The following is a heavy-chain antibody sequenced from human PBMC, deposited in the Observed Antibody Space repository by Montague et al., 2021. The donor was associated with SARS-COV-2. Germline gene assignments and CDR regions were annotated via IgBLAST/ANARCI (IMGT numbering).Heavy chain of an antibody. CDR2: ISSSGSTI. CDR1: GFTFSSYE. D-gene: IGHD3-10*01. CDR3: ARASLPGVRGYYYGMDV. J-gene: IGHJ6*02. Sequence: SLRLSCAASGFTFSSYEMNWVRQAPGKGLEWVSYISSSGSTIYYADSVKGRFTISRDNAKSSLYLQMNSLRAEDTAVYYCARASLPGVRGYYYGMDVWGQGTTVTVSS. V-gene: IGHV3-48*03.